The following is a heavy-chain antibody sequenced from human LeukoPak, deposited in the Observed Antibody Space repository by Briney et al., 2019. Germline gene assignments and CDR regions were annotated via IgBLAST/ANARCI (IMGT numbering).Heavy chain of an antibody. CDR1: GGSISSGGYY. J-gene: IGHJ4*02. Sequence: SETLSLTCTVSGGSISSGGYYWSWIRQHPGKGLEWIGYIYYSGSTYYNPSLKSRVTISVDTSKNQFSLKLSSVTAADTAVYYCARNGAGCFDYWGQGNLVTVSS. CDR3: ARNGAGCFDY. D-gene: IGHD3-9*01. V-gene: IGHV4-31*03. CDR2: IYYSGST.